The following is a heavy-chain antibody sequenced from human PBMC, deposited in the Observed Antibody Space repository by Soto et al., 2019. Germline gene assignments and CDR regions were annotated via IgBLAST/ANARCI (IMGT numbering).Heavy chain of an antibody. Sequence: SETLSLTCAVYGGSFSGYYWSWIRQPPGKGLEWIGEINHSGSTNHNPSLKSRVTISVDTSKNQFSLKLSSVAAADTAVYYCARAGLRGTTTPPYFDYWGQGTLVTVSS. CDR2: INHSGST. CDR3: ARAGLRGTTTPPYFDY. D-gene: IGHD1-7*01. J-gene: IGHJ4*02. CDR1: GGSFSGYY. V-gene: IGHV4-34*01.